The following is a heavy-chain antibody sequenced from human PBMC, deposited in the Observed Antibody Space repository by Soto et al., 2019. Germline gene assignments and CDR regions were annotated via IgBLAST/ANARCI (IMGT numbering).Heavy chain of an antibody. V-gene: IGHV3-30*18. CDR1: GFTFSSYG. J-gene: IGHJ4*02. Sequence: QVQLVESGGGVVQPGRSLRLSCAASGFTFSSYGMHWVRQAPGKGLEWVAVISYDGSNKYYADSVKGRFTISRDNSKNTLYLQSNSLRAEDTAVYYCAKGARFYYYGSGSPLDYWGQGTLVTVSS. CDR3: AKGARFYYYGSGSPLDY. D-gene: IGHD3-10*01. CDR2: ISYDGSNK.